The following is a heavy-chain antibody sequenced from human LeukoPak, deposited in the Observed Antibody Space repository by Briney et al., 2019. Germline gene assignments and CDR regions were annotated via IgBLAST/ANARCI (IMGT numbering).Heavy chain of an antibody. D-gene: IGHD4-17*01. V-gene: IGHV4-59*01. CDR3: ARDLHGDYVLAFDI. CDR1: GGSISSYY. Sequence: SETLSLTCTVSGGSISSYYWSWIRQPPGKGLEWIGYIYYSGSTNYNPSLKSRVTISVDTSKNQFSPKLSSVTAADTAVYYCARDLHGDYVLAFDIWGQGTMVTVSS. CDR2: IYYSGST. J-gene: IGHJ3*02.